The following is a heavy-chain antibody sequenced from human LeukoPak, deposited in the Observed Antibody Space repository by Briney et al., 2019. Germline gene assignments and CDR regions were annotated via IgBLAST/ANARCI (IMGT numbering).Heavy chain of an antibody. D-gene: IGHD3-10*01. CDR2: ISSSGDTI. J-gene: IGHJ4*02. CDR1: GFPFSDYY. CDR3: ARVVHYGSGPAVG. Sequence: GGSLRLSCAASGFPFSDYYMSWIRQAPGKGLEWVSYISSSGDTIYYADSVKGRFTISRDNAKNSVHLQMNSLRAEDTAVYYRARVVHYGSGPAVGWGQGTLVTVSS. V-gene: IGHV3-11*01.